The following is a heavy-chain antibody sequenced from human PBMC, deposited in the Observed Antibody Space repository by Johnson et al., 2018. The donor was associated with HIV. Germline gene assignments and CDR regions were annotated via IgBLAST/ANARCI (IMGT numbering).Heavy chain of an antibody. CDR2: IFYDGSYK. J-gene: IGHJ3*02. CDR3: ARNSRNDAFDI. CDR1: GFTFSTYA. Sequence: QVQLVESGGGSVQPGGSLRLSCAASGFTFSTYAMHWVRQAPGKGLEWVAIIFYDGSYKYYAYSVKGRFTISRDNSKNTLYLHMNSLRAEDTAVYSCARNSRNDAFDIWGQGTMVTVSS. V-gene: IGHV3-30*04. D-gene: IGHD2/OR15-2a*01.